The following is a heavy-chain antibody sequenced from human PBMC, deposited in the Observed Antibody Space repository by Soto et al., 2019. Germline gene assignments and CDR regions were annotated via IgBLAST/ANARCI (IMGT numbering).Heavy chain of an antibody. V-gene: IGHV3-7*03. CDR1: GFIFSNFW. Sequence: EVQMVESEGGLVQPGGSLRLSCAASGFIFSNFWMSWVRQTPGKGLEWVASIKHDGSEKYYVDSVKGRVTISRDNAKNSLYLRMNSLRVADTAVYYCTRPYLMCSGSYFDYWGQGTLVTVSS. CDR3: TRPYLMCSGSYFDY. D-gene: IGHD2-15*01. CDR2: IKHDGSEK. J-gene: IGHJ4*02.